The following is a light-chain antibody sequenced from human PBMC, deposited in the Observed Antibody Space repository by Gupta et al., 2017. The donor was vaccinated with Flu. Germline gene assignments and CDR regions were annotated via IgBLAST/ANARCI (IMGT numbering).Light chain of an antibody. J-gene: IGKJ4*01. CDR3: QQDINWPLT. CDR2: GTS. Sequence: IVLTQSPAPASVSPGERVTLSCRSSQSFSRHLAWYQQKPGQAPRLLIYGTSARATGVPARFVGSGSGTXFTLTIXSLQSEDFGVYYCQQDINWPLTFGXGTKVEIK. V-gene: IGKV3-15*01. CDR1: QSFSRH.